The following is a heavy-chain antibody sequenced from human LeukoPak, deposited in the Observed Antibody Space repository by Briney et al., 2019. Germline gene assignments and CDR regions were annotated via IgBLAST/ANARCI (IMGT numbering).Heavy chain of an antibody. D-gene: IGHD1-26*01. CDR2: IYYSDNT. V-gene: IGHV4-59*01. CDR1: GGSISTYY. Sequence: SETLSLTCTVSGGSISTYYWSWIRQPPGKGLECIGYIYYSDNTNYNPSLKGRVTISVDTSKNQFSLKLTSVTAADTAVYYRARVGGFGGATIFGYWARGPLATVSS. CDR3: ARVGGFGGATIFGY. J-gene: IGHJ4*02.